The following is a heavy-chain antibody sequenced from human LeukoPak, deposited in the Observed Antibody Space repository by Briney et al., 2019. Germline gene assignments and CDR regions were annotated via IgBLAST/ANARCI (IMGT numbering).Heavy chain of an antibody. J-gene: IGHJ6*04. D-gene: IGHD3-10*02. V-gene: IGHV3-23*01. CDR2: ISSSGYST. CDR3: AELGITMIGGV. CDR1: GFTFSSYA. Sequence: GGSLRLSWAASGFTFSSYAMTWVRQAPGKGLEWVSTISSSGYSTYYADSVKGRFTISRDNSKNTLYLQLNSLRAEDTTVYYCAELGITMIGGVWGKGTTVTISS.